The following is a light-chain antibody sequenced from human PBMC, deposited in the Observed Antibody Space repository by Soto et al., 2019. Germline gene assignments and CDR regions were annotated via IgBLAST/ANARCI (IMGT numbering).Light chain of an antibody. CDR3: HQYGGSPPFT. CDR1: ESVTSSY. J-gene: IGKJ1*01. V-gene: IGKV3-20*01. CDR2: GAS. Sequence: IVLTQSPGTLSLSPGERATLSCRARESVTSSYLAWYQHKPGPAPRPLIYGASSRATGTPDRFGGSGSGTDFTLTLSRLEPEDFEVYYCHQYGGSPPFTFGQGTKVDI.